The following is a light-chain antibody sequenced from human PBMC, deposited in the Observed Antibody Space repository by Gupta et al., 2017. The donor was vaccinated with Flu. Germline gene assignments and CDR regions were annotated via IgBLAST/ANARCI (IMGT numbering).Light chain of an antibody. CDR2: QDS. CDR3: QVVDSSTAHV. V-gene: IGLV3-1*01. Sequence: QQKPGQSPVLVIYQDSKRPSGIPERFSGSNSGNTATLNISRTQAMADADSYCQVVDSSTAHVFGTGAKVTAL. J-gene: IGLJ1*01.